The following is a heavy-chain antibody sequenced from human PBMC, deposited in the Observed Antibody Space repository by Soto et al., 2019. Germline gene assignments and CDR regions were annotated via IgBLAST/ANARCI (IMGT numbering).Heavy chain of an antibody. CDR2: ITGSTGPT. D-gene: IGHD1-1*01. Sequence: EVQLLESGGDLVQPGGSLRLSCAVSGFSLTTYAMTWVRQAPGEGLEWVATITGSTGPTYYGDSVKGRFTVSRDISKNTLYLRMNSLRVDDTAIYYCVNDLYNERFDPWGQGTLVTVSS. V-gene: IGHV3-23*01. CDR3: VNDLYNERFDP. J-gene: IGHJ5*02. CDR1: GFSLTTYA.